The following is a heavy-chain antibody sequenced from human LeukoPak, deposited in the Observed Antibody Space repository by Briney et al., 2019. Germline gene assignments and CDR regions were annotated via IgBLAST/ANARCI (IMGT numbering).Heavy chain of an antibody. D-gene: IGHD3-22*01. Sequence: GESLKISCKGSGYSFTGYWIGWVRQMPGKGLEWMGIIYPGDSDTRYSPSFQGQVTISADKSISTAYLQWSSLKASDTAMYYCARNLDSSGYPTWFDPWGQGTLVTVSS. CDR2: IYPGDSDT. J-gene: IGHJ5*02. CDR3: ARNLDSSGYPTWFDP. CDR1: GYSFTGYW. V-gene: IGHV5-51*01.